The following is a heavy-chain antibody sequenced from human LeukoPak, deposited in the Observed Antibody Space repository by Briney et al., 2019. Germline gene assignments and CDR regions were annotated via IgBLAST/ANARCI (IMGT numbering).Heavy chain of an antibody. V-gene: IGHV3-23*01. Sequence: GGSLRLSCAASGFSFSGYGMSWVRQAPGKGLEWVSSISTSGGSTYYADSVKGRFTISRDNSKNTLYLQMNSLRAEDTALYYCAKGGGSCFFDYWGQGTLVPVSS. CDR1: GFSFSGYG. D-gene: IGHD5-12*01. J-gene: IGHJ4*02. CDR2: ISTSGGST. CDR3: AKGGGSCFFDY.